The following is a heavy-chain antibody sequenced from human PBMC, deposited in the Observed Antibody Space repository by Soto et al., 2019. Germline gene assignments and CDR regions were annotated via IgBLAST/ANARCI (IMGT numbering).Heavy chain of an antibody. CDR3: ARRHLAVAVSPWFDP. CDR1: GLSITDSEMG. J-gene: IGHJ5*02. D-gene: IGHD6-19*01. CDR2: IDSSGEK. V-gene: IGHV2-26*01. Sequence: QVTLKESGPVLVKPTETLTLRCTVSGLSITDSEMGVSWIRQPPGQPLEWLAHIDSSGEKSNGTFLKSRLAISKDTSKSQIVLTMTNMDPADTATYYCARRHLAVAVSPWFDPWGQGIPVTVSS.